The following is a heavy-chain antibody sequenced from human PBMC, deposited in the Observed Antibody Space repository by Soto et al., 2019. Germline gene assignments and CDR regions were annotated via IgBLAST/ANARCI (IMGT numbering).Heavy chain of an antibody. CDR2: IYWNEDK. CDR3: AHRGYGDYPRDNWFDP. Sequence: QITLRESGPTLVKPTQTLTLTCTFSGFSLNTGGAGVGWIRQSPGKALEWLELIYWNEDKRYSPSLKSRLTITKDTSKTQVVLTMTNMDPVDTATYYCAHRGYGDYPRDNWFDPWGQGTLVTVSS. J-gene: IGHJ5*02. CDR1: GFSLNTGGAG. D-gene: IGHD4-17*01. V-gene: IGHV2-5*01.